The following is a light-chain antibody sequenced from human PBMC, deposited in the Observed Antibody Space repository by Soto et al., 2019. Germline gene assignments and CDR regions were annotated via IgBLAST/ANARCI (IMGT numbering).Light chain of an antibody. CDR1: QSVSSSY. V-gene: IGKV3D-7*01. Sequence: EIVMTQSPATLSLSPGERATLSCRASQSVSSSYLSWYQQKPGQAPRLLIYGASTRATGIPATFSGSGSGTDFTLTISSLQPEDFAVYYCQQRSHWPRTVGQGTKVDIK. J-gene: IGKJ1*01. CDR2: GAS. CDR3: QQRSHWPRT.